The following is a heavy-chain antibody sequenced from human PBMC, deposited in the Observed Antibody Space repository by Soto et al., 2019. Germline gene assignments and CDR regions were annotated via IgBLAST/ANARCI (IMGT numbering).Heavy chain of an antibody. J-gene: IGHJ6*02. CDR3: ASERMIWYDSSRFNYYYYGMDV. V-gene: IGHV1-2*04. CDR2: INPNSGGT. Sequence: ASVKVSCKASGYTFTGYYMHWVRQAPGQGLEWMGWINPNSGGTNYAQKFQGWVTMTRDTSISTAYMELSRLRSDDTAVYYCASERMIWYDSSRFNYYYYGMDVWGQATTVTVSS. CDR1: GYTFTGYY. D-gene: IGHD3-22*01.